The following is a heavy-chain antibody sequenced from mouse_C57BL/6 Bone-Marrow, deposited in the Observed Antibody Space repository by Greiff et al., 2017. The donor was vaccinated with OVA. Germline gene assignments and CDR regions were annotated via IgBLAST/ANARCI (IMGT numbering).Heavy chain of an antibody. J-gene: IGHJ4*01. CDR1: GYAFTNYL. Sequence: VKLQQSGAELVRPGTSVKVSCKASGYAFTNYLIEWVKQRPGQGLEWIGVINPGSGGTNYNEKFKGKATLTADKSSSTAYMQLSSLTSEDSAVYFCARERNGNFYAMDYWGQGTSVTVSS. CDR3: ARERNGNFYAMDY. V-gene: IGHV1-54*01. CDR2: INPGSGGT. D-gene: IGHD2-1*01.